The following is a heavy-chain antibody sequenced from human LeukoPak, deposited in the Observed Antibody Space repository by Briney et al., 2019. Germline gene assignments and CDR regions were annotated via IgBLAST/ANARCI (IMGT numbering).Heavy chain of an antibody. D-gene: IGHD2-15*01. Sequence: GASVKVSCKTSGYTFTIYGISWVRQAPGHGLEWMGLISAYGNTNYAQNLQGRVTMTTDTSTSTAYMELRSLRSDDTAVYYCARGIIGYYFDYWGQGTLVTVSS. CDR2: ISAYGNT. CDR3: ARGIIGYYFDY. CDR1: GYTFTIYG. V-gene: IGHV1-18*01. J-gene: IGHJ4*02.